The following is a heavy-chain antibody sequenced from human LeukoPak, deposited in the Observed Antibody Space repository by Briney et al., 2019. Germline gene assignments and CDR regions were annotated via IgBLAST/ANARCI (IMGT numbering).Heavy chain of an antibody. V-gene: IGHV3-53*01. CDR2: IYAGGST. CDR1: GITFNAIH. CDR3: ARGRAVTGFDI. D-gene: IGHD4-17*01. Sequence: GTSLRLSCAASGITFNAIHWVRQAPGKGLEWISVIYAGGSTYYADSVKGRFTISRDSSKNTLYLQMNSLRAEDTAVYYCARGRAVTGFDIWGQGTMVTVSS. J-gene: IGHJ3*02.